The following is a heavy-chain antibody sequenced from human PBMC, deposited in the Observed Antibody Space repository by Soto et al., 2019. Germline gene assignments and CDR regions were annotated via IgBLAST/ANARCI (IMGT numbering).Heavy chain of an antibody. J-gene: IGHJ4*02. CDR3: ASDSGSELYFDY. CDR2: ISSSSYI. Sequence: GGSLRLSCAASGFTFSIYSMNWFRQAPGKGLEWVSSISSSSYIYYADSVKGRFTISRDNAKNSLYLQMNSLRAEDTAVYYCASDSGSELYFDYWGQGTLVTVSS. V-gene: IGHV3-21*01. CDR1: GFTFSIYS. D-gene: IGHD1-26*01.